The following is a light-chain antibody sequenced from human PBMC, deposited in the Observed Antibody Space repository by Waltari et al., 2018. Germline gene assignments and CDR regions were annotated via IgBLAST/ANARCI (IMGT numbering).Light chain of an antibody. CDR1: FRADRDYNY. Sequence: QSDLTQPASVSGSLGQSITISCTAPFRADRDYNYISWYQQHPGKAPKLLFFDVAHPPSGVSHRFSASQSGDTASLSISGLRPEDEATYYCTSYTLLTFTWQFGGGTKLTV. CDR3: TSYTLLTFTWQ. V-gene: IGLV2-14*03. CDR2: DVA. J-gene: IGLJ3*02.